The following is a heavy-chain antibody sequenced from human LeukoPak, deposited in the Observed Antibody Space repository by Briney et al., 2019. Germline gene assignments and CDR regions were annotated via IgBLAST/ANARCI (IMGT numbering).Heavy chain of an antibody. Sequence: PSETLSLTCTVSGGSISSYYWSWIRQPPGKGLEWIGYIYYSGSANYSPSLKSRVTISVDTSKNQFSLKLSSVTAADTAVYYCARVTSRPGAYGDHFDYWGQGTLVTVSS. CDR1: GGSISSYY. J-gene: IGHJ4*02. V-gene: IGHV4-59*01. CDR2: IYYSGSA. CDR3: ARVTSRPGAYGDHFDY. D-gene: IGHD4-17*01.